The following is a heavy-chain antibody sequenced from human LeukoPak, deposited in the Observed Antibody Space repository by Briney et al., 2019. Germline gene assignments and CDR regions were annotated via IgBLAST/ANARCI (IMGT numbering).Heavy chain of an antibody. CDR3: STLEPYDY. Sequence: GGSLRLSCAASGFTFSSYAMSWVRQAPGKGLEWVSSISSSGSYIYYADSMKGRFTISRDNAKNSLYLQMNSLRAEDTAVYYCSTLEPYDYWGQGTLVTVSS. J-gene: IGHJ4*02. CDR2: ISSSGSYI. CDR1: GFTFSSYA. D-gene: IGHD1-1*01. V-gene: IGHV3-21*06.